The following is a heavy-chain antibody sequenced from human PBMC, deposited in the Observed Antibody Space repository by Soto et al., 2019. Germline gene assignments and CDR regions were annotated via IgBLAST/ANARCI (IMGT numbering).Heavy chain of an antibody. J-gene: IGHJ4*02. CDR3: ARDTVLRYFDWLPYFDY. V-gene: IGHV1-18*01. CDR1: GYTFTSYG. CDR2: ISAYNGNT. D-gene: IGHD3-9*01. Sequence: ASVKVSCKASGYTFTSYGISWVRQAPGQGLEWMGWISAYNGNTNYAQKLQGRVTMTTDTSTSTAYMELRSLRSDDTAVYYCARDTVLRYFDWLPYFDYWGQGTLVTVSS.